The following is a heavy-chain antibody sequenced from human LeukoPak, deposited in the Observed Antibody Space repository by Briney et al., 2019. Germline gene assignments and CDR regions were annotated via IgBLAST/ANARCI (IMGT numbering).Heavy chain of an antibody. CDR3: ARDGELPFDAYDI. J-gene: IGHJ3*02. Sequence: ASVKISCKVSGDKITNYGISWVRQAPGQGLEWMGWISGYRGNTKYGQRFQGRVTLTTDSSTDIANMELRSLKSDDTAVYYCARDGELPFDAYDIWGQGTMVTVSS. V-gene: IGHV1-18*01. CDR1: GDKITNYG. CDR2: ISGYRGNT. D-gene: IGHD1-26*01.